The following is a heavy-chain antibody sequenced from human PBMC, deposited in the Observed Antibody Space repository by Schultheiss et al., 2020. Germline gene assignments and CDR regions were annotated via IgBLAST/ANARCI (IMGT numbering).Heavy chain of an antibody. CDR1: GFTFSSYS. Sequence: GGSLRLSCAASGFTFSSYSMNWVRQAPGKGLEWVSSISSSSSTIYYADSVKGRFTISRDNAKNSLYLQMNSLRAEDTAVYYCARASGGTIYSDYWGQGTLVTVSS. V-gene: IGHV3-48*01. J-gene: IGHJ4*02. D-gene: IGHD3-9*01. CDR3: ARASGGTIYSDY. CDR2: ISSSSSTI.